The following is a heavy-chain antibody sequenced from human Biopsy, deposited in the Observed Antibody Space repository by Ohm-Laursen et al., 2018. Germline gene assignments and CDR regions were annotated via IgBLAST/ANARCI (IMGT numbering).Heavy chain of an antibody. CDR1: RFTFSDYF. V-gene: IGHV3-11*01. Sequence: SLRLSCAASRFTFSDYFMSWIRQSLGQPLERVSYISSSGITAHYADSVKGRFTLSRDNAKNSLYLQMNSLRAEDTAIYYCARSGWNFEFDSWGKGTLVAVSS. J-gene: IGHJ4*02. CDR3: ARSGWNFEFDS. CDR2: ISSSGITA. D-gene: IGHD6-19*01.